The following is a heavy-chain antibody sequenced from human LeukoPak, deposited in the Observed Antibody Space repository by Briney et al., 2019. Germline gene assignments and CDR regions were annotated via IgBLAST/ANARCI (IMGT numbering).Heavy chain of an antibody. CDR2: IKQDGSER. CDR1: GFTFSSYW. Sequence: GGSLRLSCAASGFTFSSYWMTWVRQAPGKGLEWVATIKQDGSERYYVDSVKGRFSISRDNARNSLYLQMNSLRAEDAAVYYCAREYSSDWPTRFDYWGQGTLVTVSS. J-gene: IGHJ4*02. V-gene: IGHV3-7*01. D-gene: IGHD6-19*01. CDR3: AREYSSDWPTRFDY.